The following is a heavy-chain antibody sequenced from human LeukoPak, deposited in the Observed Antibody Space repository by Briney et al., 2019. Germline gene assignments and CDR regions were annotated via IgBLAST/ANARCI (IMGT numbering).Heavy chain of an antibody. V-gene: IGHV4-39*01. CDR2: IYYSGST. Sequence: PSETLSLTCTVSGGSISSSSYYWGWIRQPPVKGLEWIGSIYYSGSTYYNPSLKSRVTISVDTSKNQFSLKLSSVTAADTAVYYCARLSDYCSSTSCHDYWGQGTLVTVSS. CDR3: ARLSDYCSSTSCHDY. CDR1: GGSISSSSYY. D-gene: IGHD2-2*01. J-gene: IGHJ4*02.